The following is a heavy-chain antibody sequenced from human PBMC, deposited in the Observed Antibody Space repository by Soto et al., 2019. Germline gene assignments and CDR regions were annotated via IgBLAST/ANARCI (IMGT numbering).Heavy chain of an antibody. Sequence: GGSQRLSCAASGFPFSNYAMSWVRQAPGKGLEWVSVISNNGGSTYYADSVKGRFTISRDNSKNTLYLQMNSLRAEDTAVYYCAKDESAGYYYFDYWGQGTLVTVSS. CDR1: GFPFSNYA. V-gene: IGHV3-23*01. J-gene: IGHJ4*02. D-gene: IGHD3-9*01. CDR3: AKDESAGYYYFDY. CDR2: ISNNGGST.